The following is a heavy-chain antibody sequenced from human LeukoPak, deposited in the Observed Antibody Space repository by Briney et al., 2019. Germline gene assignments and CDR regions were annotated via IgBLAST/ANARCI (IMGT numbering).Heavy chain of an antibody. J-gene: IGHJ5*02. CDR2: IYYSGST. CDR1: GGSISSSSYD. V-gene: IGHV4-39*01. D-gene: IGHD3-22*01. Sequence: SETLSLTCTVSGGSISSSSYDWGWVRQRPGKGLEWIGSIYYSGSTYYNPSLKSRVTISVDTSKNQFSLKLSSVTAADTAVYYCARLIWYYYDSSGYGNWFDPWGQGTLVTVSS. CDR3: ARLIWYYYDSSGYGNWFDP.